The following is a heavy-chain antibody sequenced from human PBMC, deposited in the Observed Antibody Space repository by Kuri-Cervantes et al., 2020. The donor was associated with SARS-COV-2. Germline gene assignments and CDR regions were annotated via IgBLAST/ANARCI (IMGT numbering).Heavy chain of an antibody. CDR1: GYTLTELS. D-gene: IGHD6-13*01. CDR3: ATGRIGTDSSSWYVPDY. J-gene: IGHJ4*02. Sequence: ASVNVSCKVSGYTLTELSMHWVRQAPGKGLEWRGGFDPEDGETIYAQKFQGRVTLTEDTSTDTAYMELSRLRSEDTAVYYCATGRIGTDSSSWYVPDYWGQGTLVTVSS. CDR2: FDPEDGET. V-gene: IGHV1-24*01.